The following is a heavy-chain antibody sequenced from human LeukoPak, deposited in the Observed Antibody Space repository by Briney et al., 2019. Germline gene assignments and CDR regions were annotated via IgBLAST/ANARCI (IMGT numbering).Heavy chain of an antibody. CDR1: GFTFSIYA. CDR2: ISGSGGST. Sequence: GGSLRLSCAASGFTFSIYAMSWVRQAPGKGLEWVSAISGSGGSTYYADSVKGRFTISRDNSKNTLYLQMNSLRAEDTAVYYCAKDRVVVTAQADYWGQGTLVTVSS. CDR3: AKDRVVVTAQADY. V-gene: IGHV3-23*01. D-gene: IGHD2-21*02. J-gene: IGHJ4*02.